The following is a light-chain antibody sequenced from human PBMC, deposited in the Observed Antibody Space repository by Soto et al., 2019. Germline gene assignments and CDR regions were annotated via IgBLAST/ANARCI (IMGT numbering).Light chain of an antibody. CDR1: SSDVGSYNL. CDR2: EVS. J-gene: IGLJ2*01. Sequence: QSVLTQPASVSGSPGQSITISCTGTSSDVGSYNLVSWYQQHPGKAPKLMIYEVSKRPSGVSNRFSGSKSGNTASLTISGLQAEDVSDYYCCSYAGSITFVVFGGGTNVTVL. CDR3: CSYAGSITFVV. V-gene: IGLV2-23*02.